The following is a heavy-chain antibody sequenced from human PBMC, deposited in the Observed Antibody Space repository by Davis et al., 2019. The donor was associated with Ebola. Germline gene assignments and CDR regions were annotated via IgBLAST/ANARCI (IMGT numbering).Heavy chain of an antibody. D-gene: IGHD1-26*01. J-gene: IGHJ4*02. CDR3: AMQIMGATRVFDY. CDR2: INHSGST. Sequence: SETLSLTCAVYGGSFSGYYWSWIRQPPGKGLEWIGEINHSGSTNYNPSLKSRVTISVDTSKNHFSLKLNSVTAANTAVYYCAMQIMGATRVFDYWGQGTVVTVSS. CDR1: GGSFSGYY. V-gene: IGHV4-34*01.